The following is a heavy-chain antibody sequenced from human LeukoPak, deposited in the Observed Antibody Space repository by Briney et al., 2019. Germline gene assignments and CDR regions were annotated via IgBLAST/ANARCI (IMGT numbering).Heavy chain of an antibody. V-gene: IGHV4-59*01. CDR2: INYSGST. CDR1: GGSISSYY. Sequence: SETLSLTCTVSGGSISSYYWSWIRQPPGKGLEWIGYINYSGSTDYNASLKSRVTMSVDTSKNQFSLKLSSVTAADTAVYYCLRRQALRGRHRAFDPWGQGTLVTVTS. D-gene: IGHD6-25*01. CDR3: LRRQALRGRHRAFDP. J-gene: IGHJ5*02.